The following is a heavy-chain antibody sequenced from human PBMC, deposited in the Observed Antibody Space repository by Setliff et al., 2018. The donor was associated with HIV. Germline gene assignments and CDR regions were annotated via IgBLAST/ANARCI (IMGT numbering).Heavy chain of an antibody. Sequence: PSETLSLTCTVSGGSISSHYWTWIRQPPGKGLEWIGYISYSGGTNYNPSLKSRVTISVDTSKNQFSLKLSSVTASDTAVYYCARSPERGYDSDWFDPWGQGTLVTVTS. CDR1: GGSISSHY. CDR3: ARSPERGYDSDWFDP. V-gene: IGHV4-59*11. D-gene: IGHD5-12*01. J-gene: IGHJ5*02. CDR2: ISYSGGT.